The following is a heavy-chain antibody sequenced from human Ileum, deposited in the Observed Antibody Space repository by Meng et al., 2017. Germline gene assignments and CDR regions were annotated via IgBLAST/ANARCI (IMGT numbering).Heavy chain of an antibody. J-gene: IGHJ4*02. CDR1: GGSVSSDGFQ. CDR3: ARDHWGSLDY. V-gene: IGHV4-61*08. CDR2: AST. D-gene: IGHD7-27*01. Sequence: QVDAQESGPGRVGPAATLALICTVSGGSVSSDGFQWGWVRQPPGKGLEWIGYASTNYNPSLKSRVTISLDTSKNQFSLELSSVTAADTAVYYCARDHWGSLDYWGQGILVTVSS.